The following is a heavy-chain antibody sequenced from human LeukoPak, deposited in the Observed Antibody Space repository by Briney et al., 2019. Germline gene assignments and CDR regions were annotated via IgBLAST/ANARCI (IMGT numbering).Heavy chain of an antibody. CDR2: ISYDGSHK. CDR1: GFTFSSYG. J-gene: IGHJ3*02. D-gene: IGHD1-26*01. Sequence: GGSLRLSCAASGFTFSSYGMHWLRQAPGKGLECVAVISYDGSHKYYADSVKGRFTISRDNSKNTLYLQMNSLRAEDTAVYYCARSLSGRYYDLAFDIWGQGTMVTVSS. CDR3: ARSLSGRYYDLAFDI. V-gene: IGHV3-30*03.